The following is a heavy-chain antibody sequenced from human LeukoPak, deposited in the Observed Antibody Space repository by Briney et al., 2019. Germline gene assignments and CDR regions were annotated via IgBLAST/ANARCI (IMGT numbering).Heavy chain of an antibody. D-gene: IGHD5-12*01. CDR1: GFTSSSYA. V-gene: IGHV3-30*04. Sequence: GGSLRLSCAASGFTSSSYAMHWVRQAPGKGLEWVAVISYDVSNTYYADSVKGRFTISRDNSKNTLYLQMNSLRAEDTAVYYCARAERGGYSGYDYGMDLWGKGTTVTVSS. CDR3: ARAERGGYSGYDYGMDL. CDR2: ISYDVSNT. J-gene: IGHJ6*04.